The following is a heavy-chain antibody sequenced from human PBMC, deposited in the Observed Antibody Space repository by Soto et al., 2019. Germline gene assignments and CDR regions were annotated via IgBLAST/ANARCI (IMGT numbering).Heavy chain of an antibody. Sequence: QLQLQESGSGLVKPSQTLSLTCAVSGGSISSGGYSWSWLRQPPAKGLEWIGYIYQSGSPYYNPSLNSRLTISVDRSTNPFSLKLSSVIAAETAVYYCAMTPDTWGQGTMVRVSS. CDR2: IYQSGSP. CDR3: AMTPDT. CDR1: GGSISSGGYS. V-gene: IGHV4-30-2*01. J-gene: IGHJ3*02.